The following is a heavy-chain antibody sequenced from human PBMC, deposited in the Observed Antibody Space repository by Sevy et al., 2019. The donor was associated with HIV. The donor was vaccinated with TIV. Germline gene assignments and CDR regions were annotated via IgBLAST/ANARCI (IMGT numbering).Heavy chain of an antibody. V-gene: IGHV3-21*01. CDR3: ASDEGGYDPFDY. CDR2: ISYSGEYI. J-gene: IGHJ4*02. D-gene: IGHD6-13*01. Sequence: GGSLRLSCAASGFTFTSYTMNWVRQAPGKGLEWVSSISYSGEYIYYADSVNGRFTISRDNAKNSLYLQMNSLRVEDTAVYYYASDEGGYDPFDYWGQGTLVTVSS. CDR1: GFTFTSYT.